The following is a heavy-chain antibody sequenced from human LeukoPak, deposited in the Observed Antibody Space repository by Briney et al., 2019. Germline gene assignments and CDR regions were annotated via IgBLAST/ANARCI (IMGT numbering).Heavy chain of an antibody. CDR2: MNPNSGNT. D-gene: IGHD7-27*01. CDR1: GYTFTGYY. J-gene: IGHJ4*02. CDR3: ARFRGILGNDY. V-gene: IGHV1-8*03. Sequence: ASVKVSCKASGYTFTGYYMHWVRQAPGQGLEWMGWMNPNSGNTGYAQKFQGRVTITRNTSISTAYMELSSLRSEDTAVYYCARFRGILGNDYWGQGTLVTVSS.